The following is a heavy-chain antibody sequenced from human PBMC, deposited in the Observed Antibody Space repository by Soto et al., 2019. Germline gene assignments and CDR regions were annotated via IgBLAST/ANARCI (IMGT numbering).Heavy chain of an antibody. CDR2: IIPILGIA. J-gene: IGHJ4*02. CDR3: ARDVTIAAAGTDV. V-gene: IGHV1-69*08. CDR1: GGTFSSYT. D-gene: IGHD6-13*01. Sequence: QVQLVQSGAEVKKPGSSVKVSCKASGGTFSSYTISWVRQAPGQGLEWMGRIIPILGIANYAQKFQGRVTITADKSTSTAYMQLSSLRSEDTAVYYCARDVTIAAAGTDVWGQGTLVTVFS.